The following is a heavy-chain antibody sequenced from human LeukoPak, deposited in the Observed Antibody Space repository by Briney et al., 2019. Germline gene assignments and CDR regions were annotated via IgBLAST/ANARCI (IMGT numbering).Heavy chain of an antibody. CDR3: ARHNRSRYLQPAIPARLFDY. V-gene: IGHV4-34*01. CDR1: GGSFSGYY. Sequence: SETLSLTCAVYGGSFSGYYWSWIRQPPGKGLEWIGEINHSGSTNYNPSLKSRVTISVDTSKNQFTLKLSSVTAADTAVYYCARHNRSRYLQPAIPARLFDYWGQGNLVTVSS. D-gene: IGHD6-6*01. CDR2: INHSGST. J-gene: IGHJ4*02.